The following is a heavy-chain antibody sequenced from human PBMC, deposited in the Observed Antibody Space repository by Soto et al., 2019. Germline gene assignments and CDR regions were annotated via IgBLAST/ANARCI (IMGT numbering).Heavy chain of an antibody. CDR2: IYYSGST. D-gene: IGHD5-12*01. CDR1: GGSVSSGSYY. CDR3: ARVPSMATILFDY. V-gene: IGHV4-61*01. Sequence: QVQLQESGPGLVKPSETLSLTCTVSGGSVSSGSYYWSWIRQPPGKGLEWIGYIYYSGSTNYNPSLKSRVXXSXDXXKNQCSLKLSSVTAADTAVYYCARVPSMATILFDYWGQGTLVTVSS. J-gene: IGHJ4*02.